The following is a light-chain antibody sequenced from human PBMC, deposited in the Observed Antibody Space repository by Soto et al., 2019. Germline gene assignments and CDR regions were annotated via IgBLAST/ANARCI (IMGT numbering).Light chain of an antibody. Sequence: QSVLTQPPSVSGAPGQRVTISCTGSSSNIGAGYDVHWYQQLPGTAPKLLIYGNSNRPSEVHDRFSGSKSGTSASLAITGLQAEDEADYYCQSYDSSLSVYVVFGGGTKLTVL. J-gene: IGLJ2*01. CDR3: QSYDSSLSVYVV. V-gene: IGLV1-40*01. CDR1: SSNIGAGYD. CDR2: GNS.